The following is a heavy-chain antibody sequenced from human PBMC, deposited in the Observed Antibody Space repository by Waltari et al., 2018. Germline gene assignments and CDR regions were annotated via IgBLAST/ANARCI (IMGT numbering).Heavy chain of an antibody. D-gene: IGHD3-10*01. CDR2: IDPTRST. J-gene: IGHJ2*01. Sequence: QLQLQESGSGLVRPSQTLSLTCSVSGGSIRSALYSWTWIRQPPGKGMEWIGYIDPTRSTHYNPSLKSRVTISVDESKNQISLRLTSVTAADTAVYYCARDFDGGAPWYFDLWGRGTLVTVS. CDR3: ARDFDGGAPWYFDL. CDR1: GGSIRSALYS. V-gene: IGHV4-30-2*01.